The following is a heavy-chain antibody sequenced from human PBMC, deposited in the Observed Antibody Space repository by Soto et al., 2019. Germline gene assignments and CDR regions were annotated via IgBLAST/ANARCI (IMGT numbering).Heavy chain of an antibody. V-gene: IGHV4-34*01. Sequence: SETLSLTCAVYGGSFTNYYWSWIRQPPGKGLEWIGEIHHSGSITYNPSLKSRVTLSVDTSKNQVPLKLSSVTAADTAVYYCARRRVYGVVLYYFDYWGHGTQVTVSS. D-gene: IGHD3-3*01. CDR3: ARRRVYGVVLYYFDY. CDR1: GGSFTNYY. J-gene: IGHJ4*03. CDR2: IHHSGSI.